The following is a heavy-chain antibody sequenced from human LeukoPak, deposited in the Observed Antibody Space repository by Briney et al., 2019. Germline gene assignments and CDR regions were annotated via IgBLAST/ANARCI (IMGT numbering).Heavy chain of an antibody. CDR2: ISYDGSNK. D-gene: IGHD3-3*01. CDR3: ARVPYYDFWSGYYQPYYYYGMDV. V-gene: IGHV3-30-3*01. Sequence: GRSLRLSCAASGFTFSSYWMHWVRQAPGKGLEWVAVISYDGSNKYYADSVKGRFTISRDNSKNTLYLQMNSLRAEDTAVYYCARVPYYDFWSGYYQPYYYYGMDVWGQGTTVTVS. CDR1: GFTFSSYW. J-gene: IGHJ6*02.